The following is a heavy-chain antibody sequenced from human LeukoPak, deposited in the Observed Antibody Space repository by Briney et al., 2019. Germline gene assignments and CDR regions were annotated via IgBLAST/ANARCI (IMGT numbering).Heavy chain of an antibody. CDR2: IRYDGSNK. D-gene: IGHD3-3*01. CDR3: AKDFFGVVINHFDY. Sequence: GGSLRLSCAASGFTFSSYGMHWVRQAPGKGLEWVAFIRYDGSNKYYADSVKGRFTISRDNSKNTLYLQMNSLRAEDTAVYYCAKDFFGVVINHFDYWGQGTLVTISS. V-gene: IGHV3-30*02. CDR1: GFTFSSYG. J-gene: IGHJ4*02.